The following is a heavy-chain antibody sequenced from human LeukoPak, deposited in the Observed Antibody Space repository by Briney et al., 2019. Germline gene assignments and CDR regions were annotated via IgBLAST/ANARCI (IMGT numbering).Heavy chain of an antibody. CDR1: GGSFSNYY. Sequence: SETLSLTCAVYGGSFSNYYWSWIRQPPGKGLEWIGEINHSGSTNYNPSLKSRVTISVDTSKNQFSLKLSSVTAADMAVYYCARGVYGSGMGRRAIDIWGQGTMVTVSS. CDR3: ARGVYGSGMGRRAIDI. J-gene: IGHJ3*02. V-gene: IGHV4-34*01. CDR2: INHSGST. D-gene: IGHD3-10*01.